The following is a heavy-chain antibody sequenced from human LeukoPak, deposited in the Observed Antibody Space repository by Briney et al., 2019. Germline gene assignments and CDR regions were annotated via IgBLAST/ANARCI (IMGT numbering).Heavy chain of an antibody. D-gene: IGHD2-15*01. CDR3: ARAPYCSRGSCPLDY. Sequence: SETLSLTCTVSGGSISSYYWSWIRQPPGKGLEWIGYIYYSGSTNYNPSLKSRVTISVDTSKNQFSLKLSSVTAADTAVYYCARAPYCSRGSCPLDYWGQGTLVTVSS. CDR1: GGSISSYY. J-gene: IGHJ4*02. CDR2: IYYSGST. V-gene: IGHV4-59*08.